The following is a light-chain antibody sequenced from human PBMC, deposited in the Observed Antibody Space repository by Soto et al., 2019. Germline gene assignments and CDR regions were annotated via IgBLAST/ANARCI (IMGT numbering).Light chain of an antibody. Sequence: EIVLTQSPGTLSLSPGERATLSCRASQSVSSSYLAWYHQKPGQAPRLLIYGTSGRATGITDRFSGSGSGTDFTLTISILEPEDFAVYYWQQYGSSPPVTFGQGTRLEI. J-gene: IGKJ5*01. V-gene: IGKV3-20*01. CDR3: QQYGSSPPVT. CDR2: GTS. CDR1: QSVSSSY.